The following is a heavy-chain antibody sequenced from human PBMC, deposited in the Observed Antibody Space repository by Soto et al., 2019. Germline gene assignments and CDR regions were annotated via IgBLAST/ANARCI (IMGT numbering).Heavy chain of an antibody. D-gene: IGHD2-15*01. CDR2: IRSKANDYST. CDR3: SRHISCTGSSCYSLDY. Sequence: GGSLRLSCAASGFSFSGSSIHWFRQTSKKGLEWVGRIRSKANDYSTSYGASLRGRFTMSRDDSKNMAYLQLDNLKTEDTAVYFCSRHISCTGSSCYSLDYWGQGTLVTVS. J-gene: IGHJ4*02. V-gene: IGHV3-73*01. CDR1: GFSFSGSS.